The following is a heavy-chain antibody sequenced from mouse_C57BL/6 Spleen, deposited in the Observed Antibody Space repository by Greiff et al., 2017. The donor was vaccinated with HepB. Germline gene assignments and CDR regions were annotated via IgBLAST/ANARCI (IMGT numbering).Heavy chain of an antibody. CDR3: ARGDDYDELDYAMDY. CDR2: IDPEDGET. V-gene: IGHV14-2*01. D-gene: IGHD2-4*01. CDR1: GFNIKDYY. Sequence: VHVKQSGAELVKPGASVKLSCTASGFNIKDYYMHWVKQRTEQGLEWIGRIDPEDGETKYAPKFQGKATITADTSSNTAYLQLSSLTSEDTSVYYCARGDDYDELDYAMDYWGQGTSVTVSS. J-gene: IGHJ4*01.